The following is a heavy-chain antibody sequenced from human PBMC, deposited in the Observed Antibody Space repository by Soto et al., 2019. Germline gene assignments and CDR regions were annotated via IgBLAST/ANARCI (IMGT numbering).Heavy chain of an antibody. CDR3: VRVLKSIGWENNVFDI. V-gene: IGHV3-74*01. J-gene: IGHJ3*02. Sequence: GGSLRLSCTTSRFSLNTYGMTWVRRAPGKGLAWVSRIDTYGSATKYADSVEGRFSISKDNAENTLYLQMNNLRADDTAVYYCVRVLKSIGWENNVFDIWGQATMITVSS. CDR1: RFSLNTYG. CDR2: IDTYGSAT. D-gene: IGHD6-19*01.